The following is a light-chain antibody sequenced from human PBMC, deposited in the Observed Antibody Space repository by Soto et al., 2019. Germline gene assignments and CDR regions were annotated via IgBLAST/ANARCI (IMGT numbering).Light chain of an antibody. CDR3: TSWTTSTTMI. Sequence: QSVLTQPASVSGSPGQSITISCTGTSSDIGAYNFVSWYQQHPGKAPKLMLYDVNIRPSGVSNRFSGSKSGNTASLTISGLQAEDVADYYCTSWTTSTTMIFSGGTQLTVL. CDR2: DVN. CDR1: SSDIGAYNF. J-gene: IGLJ2*01. V-gene: IGLV2-14*03.